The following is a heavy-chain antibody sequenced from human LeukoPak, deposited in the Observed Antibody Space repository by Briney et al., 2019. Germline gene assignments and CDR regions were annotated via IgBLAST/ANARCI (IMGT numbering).Heavy chain of an antibody. J-gene: IGHJ6*03. CDR2: IYHSGST. Sequence: SETLYLTCTVSGYSINSGYYWGWIRQPPGKGLEWMGSIYHSGSTYHNPSLKSRVTISVDTPKNQFSLKLTSMTAADTAVYYCARDNFSRTSWGYYYYMDVWGKGTTVTVSS. D-gene: IGHD2-2*01. CDR3: ARDNFSRTSWGYYYYMDV. V-gene: IGHV4-38-2*02. CDR1: GYSINSGYY.